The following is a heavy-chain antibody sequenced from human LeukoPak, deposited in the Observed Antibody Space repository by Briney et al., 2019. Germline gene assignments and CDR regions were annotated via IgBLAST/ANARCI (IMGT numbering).Heavy chain of an antibody. D-gene: IGHD3-9*01. V-gene: IGHV3-7*01. CDR1: EFSFDNYW. J-gene: IGHJ3*02. Sequence: AGGSLRLSCAGAEFSFDNYWMSWVRQAPGKGLEWVANIKQDGSERYYVDSVKDRFTISRDNAKNSLYLQMDSLRAEDTAVYYCARDPRYVDWLSTPDTFDIWGRGTMVTISP. CDR2: IKQDGSER. CDR3: ARDPRYVDWLSTPDTFDI.